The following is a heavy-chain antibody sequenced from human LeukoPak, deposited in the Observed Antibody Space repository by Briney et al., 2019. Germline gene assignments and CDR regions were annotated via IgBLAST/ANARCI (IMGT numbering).Heavy chain of an antibody. V-gene: IGHV3-21*01. Sequence: GGSLRLSCAASGFTFSSYSMNWVRQAPGRGLEWVSSISSSSNYIYYADSMKGRFTISRDNAKNSLYLQMNSLRAEDTAVYFCARATGYDATFDYWGQGTLVTVSS. J-gene: IGHJ4*02. CDR1: GFTFSSYS. CDR2: ISSSSNYI. CDR3: ARATGYDATFDY. D-gene: IGHD6-13*01.